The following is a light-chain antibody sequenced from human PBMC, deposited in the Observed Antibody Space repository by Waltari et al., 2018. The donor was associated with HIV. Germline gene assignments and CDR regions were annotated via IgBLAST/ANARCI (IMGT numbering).Light chain of an antibody. CDR3: QQYYSTPMYT. CDR2: WAS. Sequence: DIVMTQSPDPLAVSLGERATINCKSSQSVFSSSNYKNYLAWYQQKPGQPPKLLIYWASTRESGVPDRFSGSGSGTDFTLTISSLQAEDVAVYSCQQYYSTPMYTFGQGTKLEIK. CDR1: QSVFSSSNYKNY. V-gene: IGKV4-1*01. J-gene: IGKJ2*01.